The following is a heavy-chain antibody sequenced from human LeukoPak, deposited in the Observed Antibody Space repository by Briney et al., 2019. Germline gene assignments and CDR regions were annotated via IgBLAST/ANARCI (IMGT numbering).Heavy chain of an antibody. J-gene: IGHJ3*02. CDR2: ISGSGGGT. D-gene: IGHD3-10*01. V-gene: IGHV3-23*01. CDR3: ARSIYASGSYYAFDI. CDR1: GFTFSTYA. Sequence: PGGSLRLSCAASGFTFSTYAMSWVRQAPGNGLEWVSAISGSGGGTYYADSVKGRFTISRDNSKSTLSLQMNSLRAEDTAVFYCARSIYASGSYYAFDIWGQGTMVTVSS.